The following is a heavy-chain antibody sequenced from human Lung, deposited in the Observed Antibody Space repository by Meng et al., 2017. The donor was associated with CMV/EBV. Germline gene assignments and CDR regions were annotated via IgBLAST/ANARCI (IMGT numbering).Heavy chain of an antibody. CDR2: INWNGDST. J-gene: IGHJ4*02. CDR1: GFTFDDYG. V-gene: IGHV3-20*01. Sequence: GESLKLSCASSGFTFDDYGVSWVRQVPGKGLEWVSGINWNGDSTGYADSVKGRFTISRDNAKNSLYLQMNSLRAEDTALYHCASGGSSSWRQGVFDYWGQGTLVTVSS. CDR3: ASGGSSSWRQGVFDY. D-gene: IGHD6-13*01.